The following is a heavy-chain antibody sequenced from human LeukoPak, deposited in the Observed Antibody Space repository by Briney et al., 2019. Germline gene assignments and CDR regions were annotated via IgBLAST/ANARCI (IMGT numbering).Heavy chain of an antibody. CDR3: AKSPTGKTVHYFDY. D-gene: IGHD1-1*01. CDR1: RVTYGSRA. V-gene: IGHV3-23*01. CDR2: ISGSGGST. Sequence: RLSSAACRVTYGSRARWWVHHYTGKGLEWVSAISGSGGSTYYADSVKGRFTISRDNSKNTLYLQMNSLRAEDTAVYYCAKSPTGKTVHYFDYWGQGTLVTVSS. J-gene: IGHJ4*02.